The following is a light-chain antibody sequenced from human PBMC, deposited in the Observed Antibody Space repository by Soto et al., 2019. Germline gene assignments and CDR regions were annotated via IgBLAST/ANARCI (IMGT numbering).Light chain of an antibody. J-gene: IGKJ2*01. Sequence: EIVLTQSPGTLSLSPGERATLSCRANQSVTSSYLAWYQQKPGQAPRLLIYGASSRATGIPDRFSGSGSGTEFTLTISRLEPEDFAVYYCQQYGSSPRTFGQGTKLEI. CDR3: QQYGSSPRT. CDR1: QSVTSSY. CDR2: GAS. V-gene: IGKV3-20*01.